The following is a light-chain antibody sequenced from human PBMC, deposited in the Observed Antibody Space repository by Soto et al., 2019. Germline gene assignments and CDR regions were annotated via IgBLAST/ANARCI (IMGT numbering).Light chain of an antibody. CDR1: QSVSSSY. J-gene: IGKJ5*01. CDR3: QQYHNWPVT. CDR2: GAS. V-gene: IGKV3-20*01. Sequence: EIVLTQSPGTLSLSPGERATLSCRASQSVSSSYLAWYQQKPGQAPRLLIYGASTRATGIPDRFSGSGSGTDFSLTISRLEPEDIAVYYCQQYHNWPVTFGQGTRL.